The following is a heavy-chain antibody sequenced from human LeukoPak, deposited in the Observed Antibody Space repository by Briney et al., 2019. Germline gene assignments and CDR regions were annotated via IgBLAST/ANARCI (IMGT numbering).Heavy chain of an antibody. J-gene: IGHJ6*02. CDR1: EFTFSSYG. CDR2: ISYDGSNK. D-gene: IGHD2-2*01. V-gene: IGHV3-30*03. CDR3: ATSASRHCSSTSCYYYYGMDV. Sequence: AGSLRLSCAASEFTFSSYGMHWVRQAPGKGLEWVAVISYDGSNKYYADSVKGRFTISRDNSKNTLYLQMNSLRAEDTAVYYCATSASRHCSSTSCYYYYGMDVWGQGTTVTVSS.